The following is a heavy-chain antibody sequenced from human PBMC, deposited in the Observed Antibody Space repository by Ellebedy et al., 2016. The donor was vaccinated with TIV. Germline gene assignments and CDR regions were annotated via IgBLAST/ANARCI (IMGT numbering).Heavy chain of an antibody. CDR2: IDPSDSHT. CDR3: ASPPSPYGSGPTLAFDI. J-gene: IGHJ3*02. Sequence: GGSLRLXXKGSGYSFTTYWISWVRQMPGKGLEWMGTIDPSDSHTNYSPSFQGHVTISADKSISTAYLQWSSLKASDTAMYYCASPPSPYGSGPTLAFDIWGQGTMVTVSS. D-gene: IGHD3-10*01. CDR1: GYSFTTYW. V-gene: IGHV5-10-1*01.